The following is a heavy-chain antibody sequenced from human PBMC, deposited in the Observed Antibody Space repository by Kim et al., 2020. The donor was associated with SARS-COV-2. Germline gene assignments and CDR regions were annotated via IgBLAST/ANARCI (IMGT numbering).Heavy chain of an antibody. CDR3: AKVVIMDDYNYYYYYGMDV. CDR1: GFTFDIYA. Sequence: GGSLRLSCVASGFTFDIYAMSWVRQAPGKGLEWVSVISGGGVNKFYADSVRGRFTISRDNSKNTLFLQMNSLRDEDTALYYCAKVVIMDDYNYYYYYGMDVGGLGTTVTVSS. CDR2: ISGGGVNK. V-gene: IGHV3-23*01. D-gene: IGHD2-21*01. J-gene: IGHJ6*02.